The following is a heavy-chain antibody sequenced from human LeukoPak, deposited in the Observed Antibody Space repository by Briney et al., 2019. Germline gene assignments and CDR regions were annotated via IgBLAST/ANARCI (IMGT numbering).Heavy chain of an antibody. V-gene: IGHV3-48*03. CDR3: ARDRPLSGFDFDF. CDR2: ISRSGSTK. D-gene: IGHD3-10*01. Sequence: GGSLRLSCAASGITFSSYEMNWVRQAPGKGLGWVSSISRSGSTKSYADSVKGRFTISRDNAKNTLFLEMNRLRDADTAVYYCARDRPLSGFDFDFWGRGTLVTVSS. CDR1: GITFSSYE. J-gene: IGHJ4*02.